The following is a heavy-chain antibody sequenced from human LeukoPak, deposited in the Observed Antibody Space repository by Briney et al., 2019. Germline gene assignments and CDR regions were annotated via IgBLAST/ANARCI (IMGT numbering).Heavy chain of an antibody. V-gene: IGHV4-39*01. D-gene: IGHD6-6*01. J-gene: IGHJ4*02. CDR3: ARWRRQLGDPVVGL. Sequence: SETLSLTCTVSGDSISSGLYSWGWIRQPPGEGLEWIGNIYHNGDTYYNPSLRSRVTISVDTSENQFSLNLRSVTAADTAVYYCARWRRQLGDPVVGLWGQGTLVTVSS. CDR2: IYHNGDT. CDR1: GDSISSGLYS.